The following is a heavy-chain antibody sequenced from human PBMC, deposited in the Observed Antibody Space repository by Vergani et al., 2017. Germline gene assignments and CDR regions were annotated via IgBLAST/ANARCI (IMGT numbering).Heavy chain of an antibody. D-gene: IGHD3-9*01. V-gene: IGHV3-30*01. CDR2: ISYDGSNK. CDR3: ARSAVLRYFDWLYTDFDY. CDR1: GFTFSSYA. J-gene: IGHJ4*02. Sequence: QVQLVESGGGLVKPGRSLRLSCAASGFTFSSYAMHWVRQAPGKGLEWVAVISYDGSNKYYADSVKGRFTISRDNSKNTLYLQMNSLRAEDTAVYYCARSAVLRYFDWLYTDFDYWGQGTLVTVSS.